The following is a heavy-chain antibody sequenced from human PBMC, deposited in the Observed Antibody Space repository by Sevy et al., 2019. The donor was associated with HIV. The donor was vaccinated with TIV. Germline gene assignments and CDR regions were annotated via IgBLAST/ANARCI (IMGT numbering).Heavy chain of an antibody. CDR3: AREDSNVLCYSD. J-gene: IGHJ4*02. CDR1: GITFTIYT. Sequence: GGSLRLSCAASGITFTIYTMNWVRQAPGKGLEWVSSISSTSSYIYYADSVKGRFTISRVNAKSSLYLQMNSLRAEDTAVYYCAREDSNVLCYSDWGQGTLVTVSS. V-gene: IGHV3-21*01. D-gene: IGHD2-8*01. CDR2: ISSTSSYI.